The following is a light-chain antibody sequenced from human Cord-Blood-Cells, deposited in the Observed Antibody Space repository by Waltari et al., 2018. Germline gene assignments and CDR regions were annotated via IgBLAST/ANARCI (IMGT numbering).Light chain of an antibody. CDR2: SNN. CDR3: AAWDDSLNGPV. V-gene: IGLV1-44*01. J-gene: IGLJ2*01. CDR1: SSNIGSTT. Sequence: QSVLTQPPSASGTPGQRVTISCSGRSSNIGSTTVNWYQQPPGTAPKLPIYSNNQRPSGVPDRFSGSKSGTSASLAISGLQSEDEADYYCAAWDDSLNGPVFGGGTKLTVL.